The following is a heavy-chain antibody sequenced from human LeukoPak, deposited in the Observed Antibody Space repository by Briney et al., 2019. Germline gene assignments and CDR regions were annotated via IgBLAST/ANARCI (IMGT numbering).Heavy chain of an antibody. CDR2: IIPIFGTA. J-gene: IGHJ3*02. V-gene: IGHV1-69*13. CDR1: GGTFSSYA. CDR3: ATSTVVTQGTSAFDI. D-gene: IGHD4-23*01. Sequence: ASVKVSCKASGGTFSSYAISWVRQAPGQGLEWMGGIIPIFGTANYAQKFQGRVTITADESTSTAYMELSSLRSEDTDVYYCATSTVVTQGTSAFDIWGQGTMVTVSS.